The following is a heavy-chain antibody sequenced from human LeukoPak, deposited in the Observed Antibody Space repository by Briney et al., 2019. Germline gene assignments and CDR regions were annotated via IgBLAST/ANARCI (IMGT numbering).Heavy chain of an antibody. Sequence: GESLKISCKGSGYSFTSYWIGWVRQMPGKGLEWMGIIYPGDSDTRCSPSFQGQVTISADKSISTAYLQWSSLKASDTAMYYCARRGYSGYDLDAFDIWGQGTMVTVSS. V-gene: IGHV5-51*01. J-gene: IGHJ3*02. CDR3: ARRGYSGYDLDAFDI. CDR1: GYSFTSYW. D-gene: IGHD5-12*01. CDR2: IYPGDSDT.